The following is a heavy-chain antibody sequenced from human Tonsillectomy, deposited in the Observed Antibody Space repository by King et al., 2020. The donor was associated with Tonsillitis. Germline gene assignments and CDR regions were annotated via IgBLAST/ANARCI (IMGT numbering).Heavy chain of an antibody. V-gene: IGHV3-30*18. CDR1: GFTFSSYG. CDR3: AKALERGLYGGVDP. Sequence: VQLVESGGGVVQPGRSLRLSCAASGFTFSSYGMHWVRQAPGKGLEWVALISYDGSNKYYADSVKGRFTISRDNSKNTLYLQINSLRAEDTAVYYCAKALERGLYGGVDPWGQGTLGTVST. CDR2: ISYDGSNK. J-gene: IGHJ5*02. D-gene: IGHD4-23*01.